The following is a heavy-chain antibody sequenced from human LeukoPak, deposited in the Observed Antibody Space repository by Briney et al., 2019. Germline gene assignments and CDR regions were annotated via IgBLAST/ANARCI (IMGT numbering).Heavy chain of an antibody. CDR2: IGNSGNII. Sequence: AGGSLRLSCAASGFTFSDYYMSWIRQAPGKGLEWVSYIGNSGNIIKYADSVKGRFTISRDNAKNSLYLQMNSLRAEDTAVYYCAELGITMIGGVWGKGTTVTISS. D-gene: IGHD3-10*02. J-gene: IGHJ6*04. CDR3: AELGITMIGGV. V-gene: IGHV3-11*04. CDR1: GFTFSDYY.